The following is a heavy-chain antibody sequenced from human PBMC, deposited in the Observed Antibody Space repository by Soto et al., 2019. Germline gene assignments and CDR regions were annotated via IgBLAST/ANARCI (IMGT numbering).Heavy chain of an antibody. V-gene: IGHV4-30-2*01. CDR2: IYHSGST. J-gene: IGHJ4*02. CDR3: ARVPDY. Sequence: SETLSLTCAVSDGSISSGGYSWSWIRQPPGKGLEWIGYIYHSGSTYYNPSLKSRVTISVDRSKNQFSLKLSSVTAADTAVYSCARVPDYWGQGTLVTVSS. CDR1: DGSISSGGYS.